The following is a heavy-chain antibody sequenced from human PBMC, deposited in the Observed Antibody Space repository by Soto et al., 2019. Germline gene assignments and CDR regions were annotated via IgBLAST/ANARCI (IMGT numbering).Heavy chain of an antibody. CDR2: IWHDGSRK. CDR1: GFTFSNYG. V-gene: IGHV3-33*01. Sequence: QVQLVESGGGVVQPGTSLRLSCVATGFTFSNYGIHGIRQAPGRGLEWVAVIWHDGSRKYLADSVRGRFTISRDNSKNTVYLQMNSLRVEDSAVYYCEGRDEPFHVWGQGTMVTVSS. J-gene: IGHJ3*01. CDR3: EGRDEPFHV.